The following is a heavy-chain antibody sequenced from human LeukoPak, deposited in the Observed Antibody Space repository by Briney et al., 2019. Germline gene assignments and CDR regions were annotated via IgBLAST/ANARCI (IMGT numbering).Heavy chain of an antibody. V-gene: IGHV4-31*03. CDR1: GGSISSGGYY. CDR3: ARLVAPRSHAFDI. Sequence: TSETLSLTCTVSGGSISSGGYYWSWIRQHPGKGLEWIGYIYYSGSTYYNPSLKSRVTISVDTSKNQFSLKLSSVTAADTAVYYCARLVAPRSHAFDIWGQGTMVTVSS. J-gene: IGHJ3*02. D-gene: IGHD5-12*01. CDR2: IYYSGST.